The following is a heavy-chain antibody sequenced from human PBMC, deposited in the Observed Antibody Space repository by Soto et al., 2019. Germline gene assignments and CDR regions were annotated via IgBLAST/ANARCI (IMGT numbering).Heavy chain of an antibody. CDR3: ARTEDDIFEY. CDR2: IYYSGST. J-gene: IGHJ4*02. V-gene: IGHV4-59*01. CDR1: GRSISTYY. D-gene: IGHD2-15*01. Sequence: SETLSLTCTVSGRSISTYYWSWIRQSPGKGLEWIGYIYYSGSTNYNPSLKSRVIMSVDTSKNHFSLRLSSVTAADTAVYYCARTEDDIFEYWGQGTLVTVSS.